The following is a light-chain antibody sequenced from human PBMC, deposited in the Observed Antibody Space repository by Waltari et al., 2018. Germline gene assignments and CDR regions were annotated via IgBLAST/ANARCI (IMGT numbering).Light chain of an antibody. V-gene: IGKV1-39*01. Sequence: DIQLTQSPSSLSASVGDRVTISCRASQYISTSLNWYQQKPGKPPKVLIYAASTLQSGVPSRFSGSGSGTDFTLTISSLEFEDFATYFCQQSYNAPPWTFGQGTKVEIK. CDR2: AAS. J-gene: IGKJ1*01. CDR1: QYISTS. CDR3: QQSYNAPPWT.